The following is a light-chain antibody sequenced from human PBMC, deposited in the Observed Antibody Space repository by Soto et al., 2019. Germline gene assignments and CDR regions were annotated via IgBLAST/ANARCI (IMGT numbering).Light chain of an antibody. J-gene: IGKJ5*01. CDR1: QSVSRN. CDR3: QQYNNWPPIT. V-gene: IGKV3-15*01. CDR2: GAS. Sequence: EIVMTQSPATLSVSPGERATLSRRASQSVSRNLVWDQQKAGQAPRVLIYGASTRATGIPARFSGSGSGTEFTLTISSLQSEDFAVYYCQQYNNWPPITFGQGTRLEI.